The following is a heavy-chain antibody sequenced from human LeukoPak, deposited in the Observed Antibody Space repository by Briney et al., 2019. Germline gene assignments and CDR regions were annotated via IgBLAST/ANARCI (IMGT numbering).Heavy chain of an antibody. CDR3: ASKEMSGGWYDY. CDR1: GRSINRSNW. D-gene: IGHD6-19*01. Sequence: YPSEPKSLPCVASGRSINRSNWWSWVRQPPGKGLEWIGGIYHGGSTNYNPSLKSRVFISVDKSKNQFSLKLSSVTAADTAVYYCASKEMSGGWYDYWGQGTLVQVSS. J-gene: IGHJ4*02. CDR2: IYHGGST. V-gene: IGHV4-4*02.